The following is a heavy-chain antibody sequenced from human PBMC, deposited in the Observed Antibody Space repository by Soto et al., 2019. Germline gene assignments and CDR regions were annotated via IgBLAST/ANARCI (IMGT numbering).Heavy chain of an antibody. D-gene: IGHD5-18*01. CDR3: ASPVRGYNVKGAPFDS. V-gene: IGHV1-69*01. CDR2: ILPRIKPP. Sequence: QVHLVQSGAEVKKPGSSVKVSCEASGGIFSDHIINWFRQAPGQGPEWLGRILPRIKPPDYPQKFQGRLTISADESTNTAYMELKSLTSEDTAVYYCASPVRGYNVKGAPFDSWGQGTVVTVSS. CDR1: GGIFSDHI. J-gene: IGHJ4*02.